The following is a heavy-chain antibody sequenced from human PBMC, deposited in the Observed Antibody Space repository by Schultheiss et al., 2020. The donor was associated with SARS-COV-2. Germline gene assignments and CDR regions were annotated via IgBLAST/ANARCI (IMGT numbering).Heavy chain of an antibody. CDR2: IYSGGST. CDR1: GFTFSSYE. Sequence: GGSLRLSCAASGFTFSSYEMNWVRQAPGKGLEWVSVIYSGGSTYYADSVKGRFTISRDNSKNTLYLQMNSLRAEDTAVYYCARAVHDYSNYGAWGYGMDVWGQGTTVTVSS. J-gene: IGHJ6*02. V-gene: IGHV3-66*01. D-gene: IGHD4-11*01. CDR3: ARAVHDYSNYGAWGYGMDV.